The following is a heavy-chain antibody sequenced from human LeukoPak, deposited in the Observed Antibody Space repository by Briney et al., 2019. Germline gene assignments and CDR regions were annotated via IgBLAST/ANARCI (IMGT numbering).Heavy chain of an antibody. J-gene: IGHJ5*02. CDR1: GGSISSYY. V-gene: IGHV4-59*08. CDR2: IYYSGST. CDR3: ARQVDELRWFDP. D-gene: IGHD1-26*01. Sequence: MTSETLSHTCTVSGGSISSYYWSWIRQPPGKGLEWIGYIYYSGSTKYKPSLKSRVTISVDTSKNQFSLRLSSVTAADTAVYYCARQVDELRWFDPWGQGTLVTVSS.